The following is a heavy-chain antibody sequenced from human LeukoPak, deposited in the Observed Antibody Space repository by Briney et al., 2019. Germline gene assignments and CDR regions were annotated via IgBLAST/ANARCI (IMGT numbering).Heavy chain of an antibody. CDR2: IIPIFGTA. V-gene: IGHV1-69*13. Sequence: SVKVSCKASGGTFSSYAISWVRQAPGQGLEWMGGIIPIFGTANYAQKFQGRVTITADESTSTAYMELSSLRSEDTAVYYCARGEAGWFYFDYWGQGTLVTVSS. J-gene: IGHJ4*02. CDR1: GGTFSSYA. D-gene: IGHD6-19*01. CDR3: ARGEAGWFYFDY.